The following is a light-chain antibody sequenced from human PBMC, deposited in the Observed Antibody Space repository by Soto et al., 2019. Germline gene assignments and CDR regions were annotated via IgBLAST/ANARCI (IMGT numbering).Light chain of an antibody. J-gene: IGLJ2*01. CDR1: SSDVGGYEY. CDR3: SSHTSSSTVV. CDR2: DVS. Sequence: QSALTQPASVSGSPGQSITISCTGPSSDVGGYEYVSWYQQHPGKAPRLMISDVSDRPSGVSNRFSGSKSGNTASLTISGLQAEDEAEYYCSSHTSSSTVVFGGGTKLTVL. V-gene: IGLV2-14*01.